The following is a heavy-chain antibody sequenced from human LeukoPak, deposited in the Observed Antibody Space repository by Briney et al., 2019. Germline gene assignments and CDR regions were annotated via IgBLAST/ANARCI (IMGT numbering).Heavy chain of an antibody. V-gene: IGHV4-34*01. CDR2: INHSGST. CDR1: GGSFSGYY. J-gene: IGHJ6*02. D-gene: IGHD6-13*01. Sequence: PSETLSLTCAVYGGSFSGYYWSWIRQPPGKGLEWIGEINHSGSTNYNPSLKSRVTISVDTSKNQFSLKLSSVTAADTAVCYCARAGKYSSSWYRSAYYYYGMDVWGQGTTVTVSS. CDR3: ARAGKYSSSWYRSAYYYYGMDV.